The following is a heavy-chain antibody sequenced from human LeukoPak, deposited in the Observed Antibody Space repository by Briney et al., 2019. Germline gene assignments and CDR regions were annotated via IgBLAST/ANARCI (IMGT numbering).Heavy chain of an antibody. J-gene: IGHJ5*02. CDR1: GGSISSGGYP. Sequence: SETLSLTCAVSGGSISSGGYPWSWIRQPPGKGLEWIGYIYYSGSTYYNPSLKSRVTISVDTSKNQFSLKLSSVTAADTAVYYCAREDYSKFDPWGQGTLVTVSS. V-gene: IGHV4-30-4*07. CDR2: IYYSGST. D-gene: IGHD4-11*01. CDR3: AREDYSKFDP.